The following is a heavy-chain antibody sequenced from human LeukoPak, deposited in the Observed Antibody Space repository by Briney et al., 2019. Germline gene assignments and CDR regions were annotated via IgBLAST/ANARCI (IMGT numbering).Heavy chain of an antibody. Sequence: GESLKISCKGSGYSFPSYWIGWVRQMPGKGLEWMGIIYPGDSDTRYSPSFQGQVTISADKSISTAYLQWSSLKASDTAMYYCARHGYSSGWYPPYMDVWGKGTTVTISS. V-gene: IGHV5-51*01. CDR1: GYSFPSYW. CDR2: IYPGDSDT. CDR3: ARHGYSSGWYPPYMDV. J-gene: IGHJ6*03. D-gene: IGHD6-19*01.